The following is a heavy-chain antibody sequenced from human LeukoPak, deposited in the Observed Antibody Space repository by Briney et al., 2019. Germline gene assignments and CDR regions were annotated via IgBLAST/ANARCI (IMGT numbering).Heavy chain of an antibody. Sequence: GGSLRLSCAASGVTFSSYAMSWVRQAPGKGLEWVSAISGSGGSTYYADSVKGRFTISRDNSKNTLYLQMNSLRAEDTAVYYCATEIAVAGIFDYWGQGTLVTVSS. D-gene: IGHD6-19*01. CDR2: ISGSGGST. CDR3: ATEIAVAGIFDY. J-gene: IGHJ4*02. CDR1: GVTFSSYA. V-gene: IGHV3-23*01.